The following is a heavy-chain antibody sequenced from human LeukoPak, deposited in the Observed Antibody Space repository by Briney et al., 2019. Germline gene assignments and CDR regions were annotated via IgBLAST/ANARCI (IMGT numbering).Heavy chain of an antibody. V-gene: IGHV1-8*01. CDR2: MNPNSGNT. CDR3: ARGARAIVVVPAANYYYYGMDV. D-gene: IGHD2-2*01. CDR1: GYTFTSYD. J-gene: IGHJ6*02. Sequence: ASVKVSCKASGYTFTSYDINWVRQATGQGLEWMGWMNPNSGNTGYAQKFQGRVTMTRNTSISTAYMELSSLRSEDTAVYYCARGARAIVVVPAANYYYYGMDVWGQRTTVTVSS.